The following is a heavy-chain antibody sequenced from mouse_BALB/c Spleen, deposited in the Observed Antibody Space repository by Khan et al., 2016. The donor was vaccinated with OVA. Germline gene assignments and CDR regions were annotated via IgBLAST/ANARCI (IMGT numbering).Heavy chain of an antibody. J-gene: IGHJ3*01. D-gene: IGHD1-3*01. CDR2: INSDGAYT. CDR3: ARHNFGPFAY. CDR1: GFTFSSYA. V-gene: IGHV5-9-3*01. Sequence: EVELVESGGGLVKPGGSLKLSCAASGFTFSSYAVSWVRQTPEKRLEWVATINSDGAYTYYPDSVKGRFTISRDNAMNTLCLQMSSRRSEDTAMYYCARHNFGPFAYWGQGTLVTVSA.